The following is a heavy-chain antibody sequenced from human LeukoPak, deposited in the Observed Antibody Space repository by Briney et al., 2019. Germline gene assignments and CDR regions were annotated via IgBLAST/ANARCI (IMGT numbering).Heavy chain of an antibody. CDR1: GFTFSSYW. D-gene: IGHD3-22*01. CDR2: IKQDGSER. CDR3: ASLGWLPYYFDY. V-gene: IGHV3-7*02. J-gene: IGHJ4*02. Sequence: QAGGSLRLSCAASGFTFSSYWMSWVRQAPGKGLEWVANIKQDGSERYYVDSVKGRFTISRDNAKNSLYLQMNSLRAEDTAVYYCASLGWLPYYFDYWGQGTLVTVSS.